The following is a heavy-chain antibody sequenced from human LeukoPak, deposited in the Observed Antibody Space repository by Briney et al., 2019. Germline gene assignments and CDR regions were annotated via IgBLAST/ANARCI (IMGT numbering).Heavy chain of an antibody. Sequence: KPSETLSLTCTVSGGSISSSSYYWGWIRQPPGKGLEWIGSIYYSGSTYYNPSLKSRVTISVDTSRNQFSLKLSSVTAADTAVYYCARQKTGTTPNWFDPWGQGTLVTVSS. V-gene: IGHV4-39*07. J-gene: IGHJ5*02. CDR1: GGSISSSSYY. CDR2: IYYSGST. D-gene: IGHD1-1*01. CDR3: ARQKTGTTPNWFDP.